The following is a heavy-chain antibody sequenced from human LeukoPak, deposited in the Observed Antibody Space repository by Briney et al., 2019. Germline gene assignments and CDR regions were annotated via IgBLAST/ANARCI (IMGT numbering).Heavy chain of an antibody. V-gene: IGHV3-23*01. J-gene: IGHJ4*02. Sequence: GGSLRLSCAGSGFTFRSYAMSWVRQAPGKGLEWVSSITGGGDTTYYADSVKGRFTISRDNSKNTLYLQMNSLRAEDTAVYYCARDMEAVAGYYFDYWGQGTLVTVSS. CDR1: GFTFRSYA. CDR2: ITGGGDTT. CDR3: ARDMEAVAGYYFDY. D-gene: IGHD6-19*01.